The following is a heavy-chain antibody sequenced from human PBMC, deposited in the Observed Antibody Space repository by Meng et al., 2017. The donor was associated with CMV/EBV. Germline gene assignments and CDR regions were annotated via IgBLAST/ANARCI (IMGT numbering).Heavy chain of an antibody. D-gene: IGHD6-13*01. CDR2: MNPNSGNT. CDR3: ARSLGARRIGIAAAGFDY. V-gene: IGHV1-8*03. J-gene: IGHJ4*02. CDR1: GYTFTSYD. Sequence: ASVKVSCKASGYTFTSYDINWVRQATGQGLEWMGWMNPNSGNTGYAQKFQGRVTITRNTSISTAYMELSSLRSEDTAVYYCARSLGARRIGIAAAGFDYWGQGTLVTVSS.